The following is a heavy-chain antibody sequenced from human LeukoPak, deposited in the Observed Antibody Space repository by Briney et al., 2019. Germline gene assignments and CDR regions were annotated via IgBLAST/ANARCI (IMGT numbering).Heavy chain of an antibody. D-gene: IGHD3-10*01. Sequence: PSQTLSLTCTVSGGSISSGSYYWSWIRQPAGEGLEWIGRIYTSGSTNYNPSLKSRVTISVDTSKNQFSLKLSSVTAADTAVYYCARDSFKVVRGVIDAYYYYYYMDVWGKGTTVTISS. J-gene: IGHJ6*03. CDR3: ARDSFKVVRGVIDAYYYYYYMDV. V-gene: IGHV4-61*02. CDR2: IYTSGST. CDR1: GGSISSGSYY.